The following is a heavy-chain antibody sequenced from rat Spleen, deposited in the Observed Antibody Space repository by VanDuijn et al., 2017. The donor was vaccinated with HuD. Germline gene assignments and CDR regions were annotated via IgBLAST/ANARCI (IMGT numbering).Heavy chain of an antibody. Sequence: EVQLVESGGGQVQPGRSLKLSCVASGFTFNNYWMTWIRQAPGKGLEWVASITNAAGKVHYPDSVKGRFTISRDTAQNILYLQMNSPTSEDTATYYCTTGDVSTYYSTYIYVGWFAYWGQGTLVTVSP. CDR1: GFTFNNYW. J-gene: IGHJ3*01. CDR3: TTGDVSTYYSTYIYVGWFAY. D-gene: IGHD1-2*01. V-gene: IGHV5-31*01. CDR2: ITNAAGKV.